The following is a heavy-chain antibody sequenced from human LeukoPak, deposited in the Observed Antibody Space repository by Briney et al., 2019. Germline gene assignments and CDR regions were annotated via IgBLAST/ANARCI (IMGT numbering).Heavy chain of an antibody. J-gene: IGHJ3*02. CDR3: ARARSDFWSGYAHPDAFDI. V-gene: IGHV3-20*04. CDR1: GFTFDDYG. CDR2: INWNGGST. D-gene: IGHD3-3*01. Sequence: RSGGSLRLSCAASGFTFDDYGMSWVRQAPGKGLEWVSGINWNGGSTGYADSVKGRFTISRDNAKNSLYLQMNSLRAEDTALYYCARARSDFWSGYAHPDAFDIWGQGTMVTVSS.